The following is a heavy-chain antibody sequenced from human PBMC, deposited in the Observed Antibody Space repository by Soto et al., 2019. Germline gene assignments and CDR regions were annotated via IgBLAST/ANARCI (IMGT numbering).Heavy chain of an antibody. J-gene: IGHJ4*02. CDR3: ARATYYYDSSGYSDRVLDY. CDR1: GGSISSGGYY. Sequence: QVQLQESGPGLVKPSQTLSLTCTVSGGSISSGGYYWSWIRQHPGKGLEWIGYIFYSGNTYYTPSLKSQVNISVDTSKNQFSLKLSSVTAADTAVYYCARATYYYDSSGYSDRVLDYWGQGTLVTVSS. V-gene: IGHV4-31*01. CDR2: IFYSGNT. D-gene: IGHD3-22*01.